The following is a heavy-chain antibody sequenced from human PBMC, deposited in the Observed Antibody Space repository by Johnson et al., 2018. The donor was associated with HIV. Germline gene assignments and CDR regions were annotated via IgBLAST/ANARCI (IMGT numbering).Heavy chain of an antibody. D-gene: IGHD4-17*01. V-gene: IGHV3-11*04. Sequence: QVQLVESGGGSVKPGGSLRLSCASSGFAFSGHNMGWIRQAPGKGLEFVSYISSSGSYTYYIDSVKGRFTISRDNAKNSLYLQMNNLRVEDTAVYYCARDATPWGGDYVGYAFDLWGQGTVVTVSP. CDR2: ISSSGSYT. J-gene: IGHJ3*01. CDR1: GFAFSGHN. CDR3: ARDATPWGGDYVGYAFDL.